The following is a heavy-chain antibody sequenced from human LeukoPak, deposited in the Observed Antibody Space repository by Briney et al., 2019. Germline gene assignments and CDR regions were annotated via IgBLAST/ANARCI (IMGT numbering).Heavy chain of an antibody. V-gene: IGHV4-31*03. CDR1: GGSISSGGYY. D-gene: IGHD2-8*01. J-gene: IGHJ4*02. CDR3: ARGLYSIVDY. Sequence: SETLSLTCTVSGGSISSGGYYWSWIRQHPGKGLEWMGYIDYSGSTYYNPSFKSRVTISRDTSKNRFSLKLSSVTAADTAVYYCARGLYSIVDYWGQGTLVTVSS. CDR2: IDYSGST.